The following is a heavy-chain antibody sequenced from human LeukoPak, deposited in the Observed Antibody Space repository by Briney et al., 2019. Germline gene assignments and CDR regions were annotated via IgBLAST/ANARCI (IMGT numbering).Heavy chain of an antibody. CDR3: AELGITMIGGV. D-gene: IGHD3-10*02. CDR1: GFTFGDYA. Sequence: RSGRSLRLSCTASGFTFGDYAMTWVRQAPGKGLEWVSYISSSGSTIYYADSVKGRFTISRDNAKNSLYLQMNSLRAEDTAVYYCAELGITMIGGVWGKGTTVTISS. CDR2: ISSSGSTI. J-gene: IGHJ6*04. V-gene: IGHV3-48*03.